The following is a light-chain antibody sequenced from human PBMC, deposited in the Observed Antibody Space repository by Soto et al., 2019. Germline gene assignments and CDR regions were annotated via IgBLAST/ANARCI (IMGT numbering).Light chain of an antibody. Sequence: DIQMTPSPSTLSASVRDRVAITLRASQSISRWLAWYQQKPGKAPKLLIYDVSSLESGVPSRFSGSGSGTEFALTISSLQPDDSATYYCQQYDTFWPFGQGTKV. V-gene: IGKV1-5*01. CDR2: DVS. CDR3: QQYDTFWP. CDR1: QSISRW. J-gene: IGKJ1*01.